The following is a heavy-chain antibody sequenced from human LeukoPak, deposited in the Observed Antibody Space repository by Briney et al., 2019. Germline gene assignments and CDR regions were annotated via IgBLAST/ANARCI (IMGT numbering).Heavy chain of an antibody. CDR2: ISGSGGST. J-gene: IGHJ6*03. CDR3: AKDGGEYYDILTGYYPRLYYMDV. Sequence: GGTLRLSCAASGFTFSTYGMSWLRQAPGKGLEGVSAISGSGGSTYYADSVKGRFTISRDNSKNTPYLQMNSLRAEDTAVYYCAKDGGEYYDILTGYYPRLYYMDVWGKGTTVTISS. V-gene: IGHV3-23*01. D-gene: IGHD3-9*01. CDR1: GFTFSTYG.